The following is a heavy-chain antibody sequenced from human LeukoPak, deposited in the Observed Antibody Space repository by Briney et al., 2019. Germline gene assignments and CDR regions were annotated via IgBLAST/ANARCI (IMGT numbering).Heavy chain of an antibody. J-gene: IGHJ4*02. CDR2: IYYSGST. CDR1: GGSLRSSNYY. Sequence: SETLSLTCTVSGGSLRSSNYYWGWLRQPPGKGLEWIGSIYYSGSTYYNPSLKSRVTISVDTSKNEFSLKLSSVTAADTAVYYCARRRWATPILFDYWGQGTLVTVSS. CDR3: ARRRWATPILFDY. D-gene: IGHD4-23*01. V-gene: IGHV4-39*01.